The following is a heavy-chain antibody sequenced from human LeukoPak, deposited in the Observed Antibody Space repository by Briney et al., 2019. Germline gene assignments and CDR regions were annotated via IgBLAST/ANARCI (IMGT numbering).Heavy chain of an antibody. CDR2: INPNSGGT. CDR1: GYTFTGYY. Sequence: ASVKVSCKASGYTFTGYYMHWVRQAPGQGLEWMGRINPNSGGTNYAQKFQGRVTMTRDTSISTAYMELSRLRSDDTAVYYCARVQSRYSSSWYVYWGQGTLVTVSP. V-gene: IGHV1-2*06. J-gene: IGHJ4*02. D-gene: IGHD6-13*01. CDR3: ARVQSRYSSSWYVY.